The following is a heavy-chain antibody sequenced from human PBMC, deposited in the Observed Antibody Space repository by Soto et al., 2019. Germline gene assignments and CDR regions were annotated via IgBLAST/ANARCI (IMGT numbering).Heavy chain of an antibody. CDR3: AHTYSSSPDDGFDV. CDR1: GFSLNTRGVG. Sequence: QITLKESGHTLVKPTQMLTLTCTFSGFSLNTRGVGAGWIRQPPGGALEWLALIYWDDDKRYSPSLRSRLTITKDTSKNQVVLTMTTMEPLDTGTYYCAHTYSSSPDDGFDVWGQGTRVTVSS. CDR2: IYWDDDK. D-gene: IGHD6-6*01. V-gene: IGHV2-5*02. J-gene: IGHJ3*01.